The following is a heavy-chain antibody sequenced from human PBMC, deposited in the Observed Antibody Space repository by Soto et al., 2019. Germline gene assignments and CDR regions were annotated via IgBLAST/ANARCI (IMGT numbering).Heavy chain of an antibody. Sequence: QVQLVQSGAAVKKPGSSVKVSCKASGGTFSSYTISWVRQAPGQGLEWMGRIIPILGIANYAQKFQGRVTITADKSTSTAYMELSSLRSEDTAVYYCAMRGIVVVPAADDAFDIWGQGTMVTVSS. V-gene: IGHV1-69*02. CDR3: AMRGIVVVPAADDAFDI. J-gene: IGHJ3*02. D-gene: IGHD2-2*01. CDR2: IIPILGIA. CDR1: GGTFSSYT.